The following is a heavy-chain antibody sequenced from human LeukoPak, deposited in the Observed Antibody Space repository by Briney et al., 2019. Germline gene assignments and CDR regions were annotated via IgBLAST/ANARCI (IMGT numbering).Heavy chain of an antibody. CDR3: ARVLMNAFDI. CDR2: IYYSGST. D-gene: IGHD3-16*01. Sequence: SETLSLTCTVSGGSISSYYWSWIRQPPGKGLEWIGYIYYSGSTNYNPSLKSRVTISVDTSKNQFSLELSSVTAADTAVYYCARVLMNAFDIWGQGTMVTVSS. CDR1: GGSISSYY. V-gene: IGHV4-59*01. J-gene: IGHJ3*02.